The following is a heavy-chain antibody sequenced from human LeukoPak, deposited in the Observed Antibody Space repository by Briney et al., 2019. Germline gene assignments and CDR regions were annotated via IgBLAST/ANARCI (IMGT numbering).Heavy chain of an antibody. V-gene: IGHV3-15*01. CDR1: RFTFIYW. Sequence: GGSLRLSCAVSRFTFIYWMSWVRQALGKGLEWVGRIKSQKDGGTIDYAAPVKGRFTISRDDSKNTLYLQMNSLKIEDTAVYYCTTGSSYSGLDNWGQGTLVTVPS. CDR3: TTGSSYSGLDN. CDR2: IKSQKDGGTI. J-gene: IGHJ4*02. D-gene: IGHD6-25*01.